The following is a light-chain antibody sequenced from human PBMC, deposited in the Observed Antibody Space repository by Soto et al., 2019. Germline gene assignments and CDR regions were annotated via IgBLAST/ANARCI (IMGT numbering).Light chain of an antibody. CDR3: HQRQSWPRT. CDR2: LAS. J-gene: IGKJ1*01. CDR1: QAVNTR. V-gene: IGKV3-11*01. Sequence: EIVLTQSPATLSSFPGDRVTPSCRASQAVNTRLAWYQHKPGQAPRLLIYLASNRAAGVPARFSGSGSGTDFTLTISDVEPEDFAVYYCHQRQSWPRTFGQGTKVDIK.